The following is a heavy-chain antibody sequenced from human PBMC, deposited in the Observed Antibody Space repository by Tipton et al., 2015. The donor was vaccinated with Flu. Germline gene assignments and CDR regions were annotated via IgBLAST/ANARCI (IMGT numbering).Heavy chain of an antibody. CDR1: GFTFSPYS. J-gene: IGHJ4*02. CDR2: INTGSTTT. Sequence: SLRLSCAASGFTFSPYSMNWFRQGPEKGLQWVSYINTGSTTTTYADFAKGRFTISRDDAKNSLYLEMHRLRDEDTAMYFCAREGNGNSDYWGQGTLVTVSS. CDR3: AREGNGNSDY. V-gene: IGHV3-48*02. D-gene: IGHD2/OR15-2a*01.